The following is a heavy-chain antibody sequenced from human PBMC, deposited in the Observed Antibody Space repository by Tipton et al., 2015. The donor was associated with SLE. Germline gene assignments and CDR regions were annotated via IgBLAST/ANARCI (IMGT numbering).Heavy chain of an antibody. D-gene: IGHD6-13*01. CDR2: IYYSGST. J-gene: IGHJ3*01. CDR1: GGSTSSYY. Sequence: TLSLTCTVSGGSTSSYYWGWIRQPPGKGLEWIGNIYYSGSTYYNPSLKSRVTISVDTSKNQFSLKLSSVTAADTAMYYCAMRGKRIAAAGDDAFDFWGQGTMVTVSS. V-gene: IGHV4-39*01. CDR3: AMRGKRIAAAGDDAFDF.